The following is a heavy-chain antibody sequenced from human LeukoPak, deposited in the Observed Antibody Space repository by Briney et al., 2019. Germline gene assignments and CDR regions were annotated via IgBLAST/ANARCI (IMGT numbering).Heavy chain of an antibody. D-gene: IGHD5-18*01. J-gene: IGHJ4*02. CDR2: IYYSGST. V-gene: IGHV4-30-4*02. CDR3: GRDREHSYGRWIDY. CDR1: GDSIRSADYY. Sequence: SETLSLTCTVSGDSIRSADYYWNWIRQPPGKGLEWIGYIYYSGSTYYNPSLKSRVTISVDTSKNQFSLKLSSVTAADTAVYYCGRDREHSYGRWIDYWGQGTLVTVSS.